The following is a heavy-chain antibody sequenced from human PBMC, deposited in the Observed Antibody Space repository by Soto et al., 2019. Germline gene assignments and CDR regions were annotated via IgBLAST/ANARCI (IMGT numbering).Heavy chain of an antibody. CDR3: ARDRWGLDYYGMDV. Sequence: QVQLVESGGGVVQPGRSLRLSCAASGFTFSSYAMHWVRQAPGKALEWVAVISYDGSNKYYADSVKGRFTISRDNSKNALYLQMNSLRAEDTAVYYCARDRWGLDYYGMDVWGQGTTVTVSS. V-gene: IGHV3-30-3*01. J-gene: IGHJ6*02. CDR1: GFTFSSYA. D-gene: IGHD1-26*01. CDR2: ISYDGSNK.